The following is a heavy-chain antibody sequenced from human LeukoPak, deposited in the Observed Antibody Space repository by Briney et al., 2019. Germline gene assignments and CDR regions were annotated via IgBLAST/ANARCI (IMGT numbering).Heavy chain of an antibody. CDR1: GFTFSSYA. CDR2: ISGSGGST. V-gene: IGHV3-23*01. CDR3: AKDHDYGDYFDY. D-gene: IGHD4-17*01. Sequence: GGSLRLSCAASGFTFSSYAMSWVRQSPGKGLEWVSTISGSGGSTYYADSVKGRFTISRDNSKNTLYLQMNSLRAEDTAVYYCAKDHDYGDYFDYWGQGTLVTVSS. J-gene: IGHJ4*02.